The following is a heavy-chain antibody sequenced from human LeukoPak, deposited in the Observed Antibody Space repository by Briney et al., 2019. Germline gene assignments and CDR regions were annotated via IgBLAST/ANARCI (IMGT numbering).Heavy chain of an antibody. CDR3: ARESTPDDYGDLHFDY. D-gene: IGHD4-17*01. Sequence: GGSLRLSCAASGFTFSDYYMSWIRQAPGKGLEWVSYISSSSTYTNYADSVKGRFTISRDNAKNSLYLQMNSLRAEDTAVYYCARESTPDDYGDLHFDYWGQGTLVTVSS. J-gene: IGHJ4*02. V-gene: IGHV3-11*06. CDR2: ISSSSTYT. CDR1: GFTFSDYY.